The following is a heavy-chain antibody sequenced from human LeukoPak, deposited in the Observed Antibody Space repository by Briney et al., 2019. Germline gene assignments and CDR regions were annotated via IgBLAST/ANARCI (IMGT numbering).Heavy chain of an antibody. V-gene: IGHV1-8*01. J-gene: IGHJ4*02. D-gene: IGHD3-3*01. Sequence: ASVKVSCKASGYTFTSYDINWVRQATGQGLERMGWMNPNSGNTGYAQKFQGRVTMTRNTPISTAYMELSSLRSEDTAVYYCARTYVGFLEWFSGGSQYSFDYWGQGTLVTVSS. CDR1: GYTFTSYD. CDR3: ARTYVGFLEWFSGGSQYSFDY. CDR2: MNPNSGNT.